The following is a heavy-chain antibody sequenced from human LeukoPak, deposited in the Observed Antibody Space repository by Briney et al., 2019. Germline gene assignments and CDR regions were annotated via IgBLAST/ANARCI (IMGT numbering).Heavy chain of an antibody. J-gene: IGHJ4*02. CDR3: AQDWYGLYVIDY. D-gene: IGHD5/OR15-5a*01. V-gene: IGHV3-23*01. Sequence: GGSLRLSCAASGFTFSSYAMRWVRQAPGKGLEWVSAISGSCGSTFYADSVKGRFTISRGNSKNTLYLQMNSLRAEDTAVYYCAQDWYGLYVIDYWVRGTLV. CDR1: GFTFSSYA. CDR2: ISGSCGST.